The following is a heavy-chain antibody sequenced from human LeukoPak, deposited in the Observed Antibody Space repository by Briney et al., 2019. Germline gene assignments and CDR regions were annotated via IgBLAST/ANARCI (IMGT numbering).Heavy chain of an antibody. J-gene: IGHJ4*02. V-gene: IGHV4-30-4*01. D-gene: IGHD6-19*01. CDR3: ARVSIDSSGWGFDY. CDR1: GGSISSGDYY. Sequence: SETLSLTCTVSGGSISSGDYYWSWIRQPAGKGLEWIGYIYYSGSTYYNPSLKSRVTISVDTSKNQFSLKLSSVTAADTAVYYCARVSIDSSGWGFDYWGQGTLVTVSS. CDR2: IYYSGST.